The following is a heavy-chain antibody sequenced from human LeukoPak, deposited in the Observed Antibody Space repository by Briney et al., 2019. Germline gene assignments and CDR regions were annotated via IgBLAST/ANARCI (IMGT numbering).Heavy chain of an antibody. CDR2: IYYSGST. CDR3: AREYSGSPGAFDI. CDR1: GGSISSGDYY. V-gene: IGHV4-30-4*01. D-gene: IGHD1-26*01. Sequence: SETLSLTCTVSGGSISSGDYYWSWIRQPPGKGLEWIGYIYYSGSTYYNPSLKSRVTISVDTSKNQFSLKLSSVTAADTAVYYCAREYSGSPGAFDIWGQGTMVTVSS. J-gene: IGHJ3*02.